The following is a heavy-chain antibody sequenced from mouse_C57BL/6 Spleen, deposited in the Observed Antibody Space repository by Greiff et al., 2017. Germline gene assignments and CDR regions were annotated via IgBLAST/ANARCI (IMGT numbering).Heavy chain of an antibody. J-gene: IGHJ4*01. CDR3: ARWGLGAMDY. V-gene: IGHV1-59*01. Sequence: QVQLQQPGAELVRPGTSVKLSCKASGYTFTSYWMHWVKQRPGQGLDWIGVIDPSDSYTNYNQKFKGKATLTVDTSSSTAYMQLSSLTSEDSAVYYCARWGLGAMDYWGQGTSVTVSS. CDR2: IDPSDSYT. CDR1: GYTFTSYW.